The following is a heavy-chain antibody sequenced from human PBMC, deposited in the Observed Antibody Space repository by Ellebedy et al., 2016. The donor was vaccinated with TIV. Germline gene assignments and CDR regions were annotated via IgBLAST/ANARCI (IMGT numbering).Heavy chain of an antibody. CDR3: ARVGEVAATPCSY. Sequence: GESLKISCQGSGFSFTAYWISWVRQLPGKGLEWMGRIDPSDSDITYSPSFQGHVIFSADKSNNTVFLQWTSLKASDTAMYYCARVGEVAATPCSYWGQGTLVTVSS. V-gene: IGHV5-10-1*01. CDR2: IDPSDSDI. J-gene: IGHJ4*02. CDR1: GFSFTAYW. D-gene: IGHD2-15*01.